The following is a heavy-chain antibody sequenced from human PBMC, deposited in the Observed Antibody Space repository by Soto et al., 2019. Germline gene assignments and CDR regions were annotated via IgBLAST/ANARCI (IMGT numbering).Heavy chain of an antibody. CDR1: GGSISSGGYY. CDR3: ARVLSGSGSSTRPADQYNWFEP. D-gene: IGHD3-10*01. J-gene: IGHJ5*02. Sequence: SETLSLTCTVSGGSISSGGYYWSWIRQHPGKGLEWIGYIYYSGSTYYNPSLKSRVTISVDTSKNQFSLKLSSVTAADTAVYYCARVLSGSGSSTRPADQYNWFEPWGQGTLVTVSS. CDR2: IYYSGST. V-gene: IGHV4-31*03.